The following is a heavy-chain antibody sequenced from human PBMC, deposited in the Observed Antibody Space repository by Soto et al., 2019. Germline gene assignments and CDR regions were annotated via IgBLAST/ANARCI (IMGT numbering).Heavy chain of an antibody. Sequence: QVQLVQSGAEVKKPGASVKVSCKASGYTFTSYDINWVRQATGQGLEWMGWMNPNSGNTGYAQKFQGRVTMTRNTTTSTAYMELRSLRSADTAVYYCARGAQYSSGWYWFDPWGQGTLVTVSS. CDR3: ARGAQYSSGWYWFDP. CDR2: MNPNSGNT. D-gene: IGHD6-19*01. J-gene: IGHJ5*02. CDR1: GYTFTSYD. V-gene: IGHV1-8*01.